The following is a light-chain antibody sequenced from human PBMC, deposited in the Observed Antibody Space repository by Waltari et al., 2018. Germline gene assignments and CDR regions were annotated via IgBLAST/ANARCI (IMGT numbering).Light chain of an antibody. CDR3: GSDTSGSTSWV. V-gene: IGLV2-14*01. J-gene: IGLJ3*02. CDR1: SRDVGGYNH. Sequence: QSALTQPASVAGSPGQSITISCTGTSRDVGGYNHVAWYQQHPGKAPKVMIYNVIKGPSGVPYGFAGSNFGNTASLTISGLQAEDEADYFCGSDTSGSTSWVFGGGTKLTVL. CDR2: NVI.